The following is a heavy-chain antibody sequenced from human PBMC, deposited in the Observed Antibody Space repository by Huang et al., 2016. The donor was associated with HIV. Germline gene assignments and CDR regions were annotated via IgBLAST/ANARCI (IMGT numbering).Heavy chain of an antibody. V-gene: IGHV4-61*09. D-gene: IGHD3-9*01. J-gene: IGHJ3*02. CDR1: GGSIRSGNYY. CDR2: IYTSGTT. Sequence: QVQLQESCPGLVKPSQTLSLPCGVSGGSIRSGNYYWSWIRQPAGKGVEWIGHIYTSGTTIYNSPLKSRVTISVATSKNQFSLKLSSVTAADTAVYYCARLTGYSTFDIWGHGTVVTVSS. CDR3: ARLTGYSTFDI.